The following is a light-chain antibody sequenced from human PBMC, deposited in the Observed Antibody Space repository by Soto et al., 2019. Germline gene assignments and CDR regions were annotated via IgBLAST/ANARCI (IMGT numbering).Light chain of an antibody. CDR3: QQLNSSPLT. CDR2: GAS. J-gene: IGKJ4*01. CDR1: QGISSY. Sequence: DIQLTQSPSFLSASVGDRVTITCRASQGISSYLAWYQQKPGKAPKLLIYGASTLQSGVPSRFSGSGSGTEFTLRISSLQPADFATYYCQQLNSSPLTFGGGTKVEIK. V-gene: IGKV1-9*01.